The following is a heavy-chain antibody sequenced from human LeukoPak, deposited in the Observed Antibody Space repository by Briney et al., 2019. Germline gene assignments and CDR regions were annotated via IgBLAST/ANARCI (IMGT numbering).Heavy chain of an antibody. Sequence: SQTLSLTCTVSGGSTSSGSFYWSWIRQPAGKGLEWLGRISTSGSTNYNPSLKSRVSISIDTSKNQFSLNLSSVTAADTAVYYCARMVSTVTPYYYYYMDVWGKGTTVTVSS. V-gene: IGHV4-61*02. CDR2: ISTSGST. CDR3: ARMVSTVTPYYYYYMDV. CDR1: GGSTSSGSFY. D-gene: IGHD4-11*01. J-gene: IGHJ6*03.